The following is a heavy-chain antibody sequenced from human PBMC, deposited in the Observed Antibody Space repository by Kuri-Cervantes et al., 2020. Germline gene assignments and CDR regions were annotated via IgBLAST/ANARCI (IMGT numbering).Heavy chain of an antibody. Sequence: GESLKISCAASGFTFSSYAMSWVRQAPGKGLEWVSVIYSGGSTYYADSVKGRFTISRDNSKNTLYLQMNSLRAEDTAVYYCARGQDIVVVVAATRDAFDIWGQGTMVTVSS. D-gene: IGHD2-15*01. CDR2: IYSGGST. V-gene: IGHV3-23*03. CDR1: GFTFSSYA. J-gene: IGHJ3*02. CDR3: ARGQDIVVVVAATRDAFDI.